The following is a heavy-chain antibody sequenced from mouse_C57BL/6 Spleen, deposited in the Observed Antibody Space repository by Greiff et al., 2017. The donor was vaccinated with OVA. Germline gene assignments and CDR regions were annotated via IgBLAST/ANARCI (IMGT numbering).Heavy chain of an antibody. J-gene: IGHJ2*01. V-gene: IGHV5-4*03. CDR1: GFTFSSYA. D-gene: IGHD3-2*02. CDR3: ARGGLRLLDY. CDR2: ISDGGSYT. Sequence: EVKLMESGGGLVKPGGSLKLSCAASGFTFSSYAMSWVRQTPEKRLEWVATISDGGSYTYYPDNVKGRFTISRDNAKNNLYLQMSHLKSEDTAMYYCARGGLRLLDYWGQGTTLTVSS.